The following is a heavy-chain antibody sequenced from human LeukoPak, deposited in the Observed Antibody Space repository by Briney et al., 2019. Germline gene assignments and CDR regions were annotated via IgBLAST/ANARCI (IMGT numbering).Heavy chain of an antibody. CDR1: GFTSSDYY. V-gene: IGHV3-11*01. J-gene: IGHJ4*02. CDR2: ISSSGSTI. Sequence: GGSLRLSCAASGFTSSDYYMHWIRQAPGKGLEWLSYISSSGSTIYYADSVKGRFTISRDNAKNSLYLQMNSLRADDTAIYYCARAAYGDYYFDYWGQGTLVTVSS. CDR3: ARAAYGDYYFDY. D-gene: IGHD4-17*01.